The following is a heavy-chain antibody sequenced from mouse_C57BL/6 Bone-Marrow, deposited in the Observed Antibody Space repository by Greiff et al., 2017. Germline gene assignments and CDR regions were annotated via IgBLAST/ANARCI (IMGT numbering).Heavy chain of an antibody. J-gene: IGHJ3*01. CDR3: ARGHHPRFFFAY. Sequence: QVQLQQSGAELARPGASVKMSCKASGYTFTSYTMHWVKQRPGQGLEWIGYINPSSGYTKYNQKFKDKATLTADKSSSTAYMQLSSLTSEDSAVYYCARGHHPRFFFAYWGQGTLVTVSA. CDR2: INPSSGYT. V-gene: IGHV1-4*01. CDR1: GYTFTSYT.